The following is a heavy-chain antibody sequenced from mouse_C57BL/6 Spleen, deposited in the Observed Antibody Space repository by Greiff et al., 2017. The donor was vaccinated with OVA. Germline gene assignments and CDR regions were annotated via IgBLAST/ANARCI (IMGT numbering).Heavy chain of an antibody. Sequence: VQLQQSGAELVKPGASVKLSCKASGYTFTSYWMHWVKQRPGQGLEWIGMIHPNSGSTNYNEKFKSKATLTVDKSSSTAYMQLSSLTSEDSAVYYCARGGDSSGYQAWFAYWGQGTLVTVSA. CDR2: IHPNSGST. CDR1: GYTFTSYW. J-gene: IGHJ3*01. D-gene: IGHD3-2*02. V-gene: IGHV1-64*01. CDR3: ARGGDSSGYQAWFAY.